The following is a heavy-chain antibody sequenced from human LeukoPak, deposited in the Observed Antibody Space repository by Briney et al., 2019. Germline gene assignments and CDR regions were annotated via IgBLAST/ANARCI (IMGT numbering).Heavy chain of an antibody. J-gene: IGHJ6*02. D-gene: IGHD2-21*02. Sequence: GRSLRLSCAASGFTFSSYGMHWVRQAPGKGLEWVAVIWYDRSNKYYADSMKGRFTISRDNSKNTLYLQMNSLRAEDTAVYYCARDLVVVTAIRPIGMDVWGQGTTVTVSS. CDR3: ARDLVVVTAIRPIGMDV. V-gene: IGHV3-33*01. CDR1: GFTFSSYG. CDR2: IWYDRSNK.